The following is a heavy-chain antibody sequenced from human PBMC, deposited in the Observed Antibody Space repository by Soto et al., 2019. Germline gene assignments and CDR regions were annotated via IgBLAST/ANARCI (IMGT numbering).Heavy chain of an antibody. CDR2: ISKSGFT. D-gene: IGHD3-10*01. J-gene: IGHJ6*02. V-gene: IGHV4-59*08. CDR3: ATQGFGKLHGLVDV. Sequence: QAQLQTSGPGLVKPSETLSLTCTVSSVSINSFTYHYCCWIRQPPGKGLEWVGYISKSGFTRYNPSLSSRVTLSVDTSKNQFSLKLSSVTAADTALYYCATQGFGKLHGLVDVWGQGTTVTVSS. CDR1: SVSINSFTYHY.